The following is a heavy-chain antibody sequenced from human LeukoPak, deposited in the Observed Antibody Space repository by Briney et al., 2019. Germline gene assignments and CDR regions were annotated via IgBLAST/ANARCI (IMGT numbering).Heavy chain of an antibody. Sequence: SVKVSCKASGGTFSSYAISWVRQAPGQGLEWMGRIIPILGIANYAQKFQGRVTITADKSTSTAYMELSSLRSEDTAVYYCAADQVGSSFDYWGQGTLVTVSS. CDR3: AADQVGSSFDY. CDR1: GGTFSSYA. CDR2: IIPILGIA. D-gene: IGHD6-13*01. V-gene: IGHV1-69*04. J-gene: IGHJ4*02.